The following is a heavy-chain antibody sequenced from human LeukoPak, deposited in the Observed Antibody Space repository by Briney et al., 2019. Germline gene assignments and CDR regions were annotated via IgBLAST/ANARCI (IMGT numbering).Heavy chain of an antibody. CDR3: ARDRQNDILHGGYDALEV. J-gene: IGHJ3*01. CDR2: ISTYDGNT. D-gene: IGHD3-9*01. CDR1: GYTFTSYY. V-gene: IGHV1-18*04. Sequence: ASVKVSCKASGYTFTSYYMHWARQAPGQGLEWMGWISTYDGNTNYVERLQGRVIMARDTSTSTAYMELRSLRSDDTAVYYCARDRQNDILHGGYDALEVWGQGTMVTVSS.